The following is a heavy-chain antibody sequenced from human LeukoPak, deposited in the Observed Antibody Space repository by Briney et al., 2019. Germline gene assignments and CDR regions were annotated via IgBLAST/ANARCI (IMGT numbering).Heavy chain of an antibody. CDR1: GFTFDDYG. CDR3: ARGGDYAFPSSTDV. CDR2: INWNGSGT. V-gene: IGHV3-20*04. D-gene: IGHD4-17*01. J-gene: IGHJ6*04. Sequence: AGGSLRLSCAASGFTFDDYGMSWVRQAPGKGLEWVSGINWNGSGTGYADSVKGRFTISRDNAKNSLYLQMNSLRAEDTALYYCARGGDYAFPSSTDVWGKGTTVTVSS.